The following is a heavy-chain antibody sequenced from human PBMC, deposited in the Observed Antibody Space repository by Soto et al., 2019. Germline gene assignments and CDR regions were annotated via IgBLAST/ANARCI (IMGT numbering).Heavy chain of an antibody. V-gene: IGHV4-34*01. D-gene: IGHD3-9*01. J-gene: IGHJ6*03. CDR3: ARGLSHTIYYYYYYMDV. CDR2: INHSGST. CDR1: GGSFSGYY. Sequence: PSETLSLTCAVYGGSFSGYYWSWIRQPPGKGLEWIGEINHSGSTNYNPSLKSRVTISVDTSKNQFSLKLSSVTAADTAVYYCARGLSHTIYYYYYYMDVWGNGTTVTVSS.